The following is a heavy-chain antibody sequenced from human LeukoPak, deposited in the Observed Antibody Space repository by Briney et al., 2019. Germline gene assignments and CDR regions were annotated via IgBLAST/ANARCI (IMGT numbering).Heavy chain of an antibody. CDR1: GDSLSSNTAS. Sequence: SQTLSLTCAISGDSLSSNTASWNWIRQSPSRGLEWLGRTYYRSRWYDDYALSVKSRITINPDTSKNQFSLQLNSVTPEDTAVYYCTRDFDYWGQGTRVTVSS. CDR3: TRDFDY. V-gene: IGHV6-1*01. J-gene: IGHJ4*02. CDR2: TYYRSRWYD.